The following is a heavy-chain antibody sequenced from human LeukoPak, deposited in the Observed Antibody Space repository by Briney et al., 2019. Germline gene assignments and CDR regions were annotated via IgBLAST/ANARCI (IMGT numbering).Heavy chain of an antibody. CDR2: ISAYNGNT. CDR3: ARAKLFSDSGGAFDI. Sequence: ASVKVSCKASGYTFTSYGISWVRQAPGQGLEWMGWISAYNGNTNYAQKLQGRVTMTTDTSTSTAYMELRSLRSDDTAVYYCARAKLFSDSGGAFDIWGQGTMVTVSS. V-gene: IGHV1-18*01. D-gene: IGHD2-21*02. CDR1: GYTFTSYG. J-gene: IGHJ3*02.